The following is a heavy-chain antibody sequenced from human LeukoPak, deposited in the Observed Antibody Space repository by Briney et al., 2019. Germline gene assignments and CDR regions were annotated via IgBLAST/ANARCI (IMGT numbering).Heavy chain of an antibody. CDR1: GLPFRDYA. J-gene: IGHJ5*02. CDR2: LRSKAYGGTI. D-gene: IGHD2-2*01. CDR3: TRVDCSSTSCWFDP. V-gene: IGHV3-49*04. Sequence: GGSLTLSCTPSGLPFRDYAINWVRQAPGKGLEWVGFLRSKAYGGTIEYAASVKGRFTISRDDSKSIAYLRMNSLKTEDTAVYYCTRVDCSSTSCWFDPWGQGTLVTVSS.